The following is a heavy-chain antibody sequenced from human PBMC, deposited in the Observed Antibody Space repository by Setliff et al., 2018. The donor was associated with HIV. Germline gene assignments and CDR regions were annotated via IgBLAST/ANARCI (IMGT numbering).Heavy chain of an antibody. CDR2: INPNSGGT. Sequence: ASVKVSCKASGYTFTGYYMHWVRQAPGQGLEWMGRINPNSGGTNYARKFQGRVTMTRDTSITTAYMELSRLRSDDTAVYYCARDRTGVTSGEFDPWGQGTLVTVSS. V-gene: IGHV1-2*06. CDR1: GYTFTGYY. J-gene: IGHJ5*02. CDR3: ARDRTGVTSGEFDP. D-gene: IGHD2-21*02.